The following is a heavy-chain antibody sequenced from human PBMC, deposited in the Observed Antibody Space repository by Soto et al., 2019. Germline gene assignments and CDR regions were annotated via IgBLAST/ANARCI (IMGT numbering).Heavy chain of an antibody. J-gene: IGHJ4*02. CDR3: ARAFPYCGGDCYSYYFDY. Sequence: GASVKVSCKASGGTFSSYAISWVRQAPGQGLEWMRGIIPIFGTTNYAQKFQGRVTITADASTSTAYMALRSLRSEGTAVYYCARAFPYCGGDCYSYYFDYGGKGTLVTASS. CDR2: IIPIFGTT. D-gene: IGHD2-21*02. CDR1: GGTFSSYA. V-gene: IGHV1-69*13.